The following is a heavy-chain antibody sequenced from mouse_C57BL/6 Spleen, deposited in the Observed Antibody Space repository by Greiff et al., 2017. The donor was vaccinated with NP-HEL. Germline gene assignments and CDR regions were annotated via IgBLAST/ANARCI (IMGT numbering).Heavy chain of an antibody. CDR1: GYTFTSYG. D-gene: IGHD1-1*01. J-gene: IGHJ4*01. CDR2: IYPRSGNT. CDR3: ARDWIFTTEGDYAMDY. Sequence: VQLQQSGAELARPGASVKLSCKASGYTFTSYGISWVKQRTGQGLEWIGEIYPRSGNTYYNEKFKGKATLTADKSSSTAYMELRSLTSEDSAVYFCARDWIFTTEGDYAMDYWGQGTSVTVSS. V-gene: IGHV1-81*01.